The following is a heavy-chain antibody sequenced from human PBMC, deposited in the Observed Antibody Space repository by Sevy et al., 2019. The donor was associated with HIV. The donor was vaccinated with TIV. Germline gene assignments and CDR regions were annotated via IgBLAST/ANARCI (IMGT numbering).Heavy chain of an antibody. V-gene: IGHV3-73*01. D-gene: IGHD3-3*01. J-gene: IGHJ3*01. CDR3: ISRYDFSSPNAAHSFDL. CDR2: IRSNGNNNAT. CDR1: GLTLSDSA. Sequence: GGSLRLSCAASGLTLSDSAIHWVRQASGKGLEWVARIRSNGNNNATAYGASVVGRGTIFSDDAKNTAHLQISRLQTEDTAAHYCISRYDFSSPNAAHSFDLWGPGTMVTVSS.